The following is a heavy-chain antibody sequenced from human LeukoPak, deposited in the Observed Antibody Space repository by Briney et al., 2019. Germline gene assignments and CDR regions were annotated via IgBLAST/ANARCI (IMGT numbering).Heavy chain of an antibody. CDR2: IDNDGSNT. Sequence: GGSLRLSCAASGFTFNNHWMHWVRQAPGKGLEWVSRIDNDGSNTIYADSVKARFTISRDNAKNTLYLQMNSLRAEDTAMYYCSRDRPHNWFDPWGQGTLVTVSS. CDR1: GFTFNNHW. CDR3: SRDRPHNWFDP. J-gene: IGHJ5*02. V-gene: IGHV3-74*01.